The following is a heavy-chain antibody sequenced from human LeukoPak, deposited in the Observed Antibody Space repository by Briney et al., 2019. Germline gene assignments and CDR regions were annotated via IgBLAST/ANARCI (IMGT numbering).Heavy chain of an antibody. CDR2: IIPMFDTP. CDR3: ARDGIPGYCTNVTCSNWLDP. Sequence: SVKVSCKASGGTFISYTISWVRQAPGQGLEWMGGIIPMFDTPNYAQRLQGRVTITADKSTKTAYMELTSLRSEDTAVYYCARDGIPGYCTNVTCSNWLDPWGQGTLVTVSS. CDR1: GGTFISYT. J-gene: IGHJ5*02. D-gene: IGHD2-8*01. V-gene: IGHV1-69*06.